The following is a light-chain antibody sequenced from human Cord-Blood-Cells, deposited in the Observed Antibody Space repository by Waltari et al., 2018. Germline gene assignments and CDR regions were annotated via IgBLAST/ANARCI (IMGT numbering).Light chain of an antibody. V-gene: IGKV3D-11*01. CDR2: DAS. Sequence: EIVLTQSPATLSLSPGERASRSCSASQGVSSYLAWYQQKPGQAPRLLIYDASNRATGIPARFSGSGPGTDFTLTISSLEPEDFAVYYCQQRSNWPLTFGGGTKVEIK. CDR3: QQRSNWPLT. J-gene: IGKJ4*01. CDR1: QGVSSY.